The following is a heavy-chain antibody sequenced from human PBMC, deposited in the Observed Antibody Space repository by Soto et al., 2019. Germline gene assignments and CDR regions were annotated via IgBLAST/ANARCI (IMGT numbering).Heavy chain of an antibody. Sequence: PSETLSLTCAVYGGSFSGYYWSWIRQPPGKGLEWIGEINHSGSTNYNPPLKSRVTISVDTSKNQFSLKLSSVTAADTAVYYCARGGSDYGSGSYYYYYYMDVWGKGTTVNRLL. V-gene: IGHV4-34*01. CDR3: ARGGSDYGSGSYYYYYYMDV. J-gene: IGHJ6*03. D-gene: IGHD3-10*01. CDR2: INHSGST. CDR1: GGSFSGYY.